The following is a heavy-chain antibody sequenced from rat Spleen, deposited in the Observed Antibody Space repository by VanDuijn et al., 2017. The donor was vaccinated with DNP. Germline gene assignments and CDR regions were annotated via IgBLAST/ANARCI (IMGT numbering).Heavy chain of an antibody. D-gene: IGHD1-9*01. V-gene: IGHV5-7*01. J-gene: IGHJ4*01. Sequence: EVLLVESDGGLVQPGRSLKLSCAVSGFTFSDYYMAWVRQAPAKGLEWVATISYNGGTPYYRDSVKGRFTISRDNAQNTLYLQMDSLRSEDTATYYCARHRRAMGIDVMDAWGQGASVTVSS. CDR2: ISYNGGTP. CDR1: GFTFSDYY. CDR3: ARHRRAMGIDVMDA.